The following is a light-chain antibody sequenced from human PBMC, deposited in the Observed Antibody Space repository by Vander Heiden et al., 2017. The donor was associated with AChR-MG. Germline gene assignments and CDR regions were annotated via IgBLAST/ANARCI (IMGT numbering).Light chain of an antibody. J-gene: IGLJ2*01. V-gene: IGLV1-40*01. CDR3: QSYDSSLSGSV. CDR2: GNS. CDR1: SSNIGAGYD. Sequence: QSVLTQPPPVSGAPGQRVTISCTGSSSNIGAGYDVHWYQQLPGTAPKLLIYGNSNRPSGVPDRFSGSKSGTSASLAITGLQAEDEADYYCQSYDSSLSGSVFGGGTKL.